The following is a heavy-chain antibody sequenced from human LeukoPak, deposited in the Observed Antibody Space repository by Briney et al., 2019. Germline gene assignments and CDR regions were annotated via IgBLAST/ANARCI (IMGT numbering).Heavy chain of an antibody. CDR3: ARSLSTAGIDY. Sequence: YPSETLSLTCAVSGYSISSGRYWGWIRQPPGKGLEWTGSVFHSGSTYYNPSLKSRVTISVDTSKNQFSLNLRSVTAADTAMYFCARSLSTAGIDYWGQGTLVTVSS. D-gene: IGHD2-2*01. CDR1: GYSISSGRY. J-gene: IGHJ4*02. CDR2: VFHSGST. V-gene: IGHV4-38-2*01.